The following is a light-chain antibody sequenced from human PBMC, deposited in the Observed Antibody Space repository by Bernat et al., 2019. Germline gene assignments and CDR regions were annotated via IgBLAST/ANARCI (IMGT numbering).Light chain of an antibody. CDR2: SAS. V-gene: IGKV1-16*02. Sequence: DIQMTQSPTLLSASVGDKVTITCRASQDISISLAWFQQKPGRAPKSLIYSASILQSEFPSKFSGSGYGTDFSLTISSLHPGDSATYYCQQYHVDPPTFVQETMVKIK. CDR1: QDISIS. CDR3: QQYHVDPPT. J-gene: IGKJ1*01.